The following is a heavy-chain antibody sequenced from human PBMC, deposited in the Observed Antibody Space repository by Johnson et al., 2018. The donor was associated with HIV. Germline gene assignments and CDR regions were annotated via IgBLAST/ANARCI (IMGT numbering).Heavy chain of an antibody. D-gene: IGHD1-26*01. J-gene: IGHJ3*01. V-gene: IGHV3-33*01. CDR3: ARPPLERIISGSYGAFDL. Sequence: QVQLVESGGGVVQPGRSLRLSCAASGFTFSSYGMHWVRQAPGKGLEWVAVIWYDGSNKYYADSVKGRFTISRDYSKNTLYLQMNSLRTYDTAVHYCARPPLERIISGSYGAFDLWGQGTMVTVSS. CDR2: IWYDGSNK. CDR1: GFTFSSYG.